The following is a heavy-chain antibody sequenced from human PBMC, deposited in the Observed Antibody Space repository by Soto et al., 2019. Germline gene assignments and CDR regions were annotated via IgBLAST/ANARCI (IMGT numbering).Heavy chain of an antibody. D-gene: IGHD3-22*01. CDR2: INHSGST. CDR3: AGATRDSSGYYPYYYYYYGMDV. J-gene: IGHJ6*02. Sequence: SETLSLTCAVYGGSFSGYYWSWIRQPPGKGLEWIWEINHSGSTNYNPSLKSRVTISVDTSKNQFSLKLSSVTAADTAVYYCAGATRDSSGYYPYYYYYYGMDVWGQGTTVTVSS. CDR1: GGSFSGYY. V-gene: IGHV4-34*01.